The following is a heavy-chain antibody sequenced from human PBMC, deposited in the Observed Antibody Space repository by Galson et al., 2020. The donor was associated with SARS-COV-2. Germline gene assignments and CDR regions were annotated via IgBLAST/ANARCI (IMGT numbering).Heavy chain of an antibody. CDR3: ARDKAGYCSGGRCYSCYFDH. J-gene: IGHJ4*02. CDR2: IYYSGST. Sequence: SQTLSLTCTVSGGSISSGDYYWSWIRQPPGKGLEWIGYIYYSGSTYYNPSLKSRVTISLDTSKNQFSLKLSSVTAADTAVYYCARDKAGYCSGGRCYSCYFDHWGQGTLVTVSS. V-gene: IGHV4-30-4*01. CDR1: GGSISSGDYY. D-gene: IGHD2-15*01.